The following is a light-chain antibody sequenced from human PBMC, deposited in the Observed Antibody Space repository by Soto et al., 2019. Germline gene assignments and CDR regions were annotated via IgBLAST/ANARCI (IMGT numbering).Light chain of an antibody. CDR1: QGIRND. J-gene: IGKJ4*01. V-gene: IGKV1-6*01. CDR3: LNYDSSPLT. CDR2: DAY. Sequence: AIQMTQSPSSLSASVGDRVTISCRASQGIRNDLGWCQQQPGKAPHLLISDAYTLHSGGPSRFSGSGYGADLTLTISSLQPEDFENYYFLNYDSSPLTFGGGTKVEIK.